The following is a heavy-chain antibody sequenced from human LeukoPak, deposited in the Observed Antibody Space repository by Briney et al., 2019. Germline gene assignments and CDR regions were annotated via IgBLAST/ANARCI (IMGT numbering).Heavy chain of an antibody. Sequence: PSETLSLTCTVSGDSIYSSSHYWGWIRQPPGKGLEWIGSIYYSGSTYYNPSLKSRVTISVDTSKNQFSLKLNSVTAADTAVYSCARISGDWPHYYMDVWGKGTTVTVSS. J-gene: IGHJ6*03. D-gene: IGHD2-21*02. V-gene: IGHV4-39*01. CDR3: ARISGDWPHYYMDV. CDR1: GDSIYSSSHY. CDR2: IYYSGST.